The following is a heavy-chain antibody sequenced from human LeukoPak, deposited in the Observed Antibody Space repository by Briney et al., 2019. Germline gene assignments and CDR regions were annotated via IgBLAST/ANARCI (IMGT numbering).Heavy chain of an antibody. D-gene: IGHD5-12*01. V-gene: IGHV3-23*01. CDR1: GFTSSNYA. CDR3: AALMRGPTGYSGYGGEDY. CDR2: ITGRGGSA. Sequence: GGSRRLSWAASGFTSSNYAMAWVRQAQGGGLQWVSAITGRGGSAYYADSVKGRFATSRDNPKNTLYLQLNSLKAEDTAVYYCAALMRGPTGYSGYGGEDYWGQGTLVTVSS. J-gene: IGHJ4*02.